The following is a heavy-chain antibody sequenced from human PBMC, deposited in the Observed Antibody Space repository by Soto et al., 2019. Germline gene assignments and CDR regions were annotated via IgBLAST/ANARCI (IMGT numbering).Heavy chain of an antibody. J-gene: IGHJ6*02. CDR2: ISGSGGST. V-gene: IGHV3-23*01. D-gene: IGHD3-16*01. CDR3: ASTYAHRLYYYYYGMDV. CDR1: GFTFSSYA. Sequence: GGSLRLSCAASGFTFSSYAMSWVRQAPGKGLEWVSAISGSGGSTYYADSVKGRFTISRDNSKNTLCLQMNSLRAEDTAVYYCASTYAHRLYYYYYGMDVWGQGTTVTVSS.